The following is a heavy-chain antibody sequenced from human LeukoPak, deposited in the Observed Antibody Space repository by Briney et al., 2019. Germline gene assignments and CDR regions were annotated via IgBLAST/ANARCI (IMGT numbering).Heavy chain of an antibody. CDR2: INPTSGGT. V-gene: IGHV1-2*02. D-gene: IGHD1-14*01. CDR3: ARPVRYTWVYDAFDI. J-gene: IGHJ3*02. CDR1: GYTFTGYY. Sequence: ASVKVSCKASGYTFTGYYIHWVRQAPGHGLEWMGWINPTSGGTNYAQKVQGRVTMTRDTSISTAYMDLTSLRPDDTAVYYCARPVRYTWVYDAFDIWGQGTVVTVSS.